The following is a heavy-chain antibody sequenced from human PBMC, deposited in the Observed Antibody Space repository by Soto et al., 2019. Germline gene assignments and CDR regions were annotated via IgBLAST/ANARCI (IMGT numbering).Heavy chain of an antibody. CDR1: EYNFSTYW. J-gene: IGHJ6*02. Sequence: PGESLKISCKGSEYNFSTYWIAWVRQMPGKGLEWMGIIYPGDSDTRYSPSFQGQVTISADKSISTAHLQWSSLKASDTAMYYCASLPRGVVVVAATHYYYGMDVWGQGTTVTVSS. V-gene: IGHV5-51*01. D-gene: IGHD2-15*01. CDR2: IYPGDSDT. CDR3: ASLPRGVVVVAATHYYYGMDV.